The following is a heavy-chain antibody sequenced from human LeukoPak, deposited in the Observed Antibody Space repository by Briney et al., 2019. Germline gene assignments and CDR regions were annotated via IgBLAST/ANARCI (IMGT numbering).Heavy chain of an antibody. CDR3: ARDLFPLTAAVVAATPVG. V-gene: IGHV3-21*01. J-gene: IGHJ4*02. Sequence: PGGSLRLSCAASGFTFSSYSMNWVRQAPGKGLEWVSSISSSSSYIYYADSVKGRFTISRDNAKNSLYLQMNSLRAEDTAVYYCARDLFPLTAAVVAATPVGWGQGTLVTASS. CDR2: ISSSSSYI. CDR1: GFTFSSYS. D-gene: IGHD2-15*01.